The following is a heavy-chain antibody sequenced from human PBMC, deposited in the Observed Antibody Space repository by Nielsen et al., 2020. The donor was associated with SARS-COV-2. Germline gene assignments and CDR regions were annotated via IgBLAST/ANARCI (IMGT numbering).Heavy chain of an antibody. D-gene: IGHD3-10*01. CDR3: ANSYTGSYGMDV. CDR2: ISWNSGSI. J-gene: IGHJ6*02. CDR1: GFTFDDYA. V-gene: IGHV3-9*01. Sequence: GGSLRLSCAASGFTFDDYAMHWVRQAPGKGLEWVSGISWNSGSIGYADSVKGRFTISRDNAKNSLYLQMNSLRAEDTALYYCANSYTGSYGMDVWGQGTTVTVSS.